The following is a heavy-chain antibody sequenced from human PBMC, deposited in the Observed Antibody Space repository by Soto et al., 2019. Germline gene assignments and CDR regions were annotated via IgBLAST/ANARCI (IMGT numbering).Heavy chain of an antibody. D-gene: IGHD2-2*03. V-gene: IGHV3-48*01. CDR3: ARVDSYWYFDL. Sequence: GGPLRLPCAASGFHFSSYSMNWVRQAPGKGLEWVSYISSSSSTVYYADSVKGRFTMSRDNAKKSLYLQMNSLRAEDTAVYYCARVDSYWYFDLWGRGTLVTVSS. CDR2: ISSSSSTV. J-gene: IGHJ2*01. CDR1: GFHFSSYS.